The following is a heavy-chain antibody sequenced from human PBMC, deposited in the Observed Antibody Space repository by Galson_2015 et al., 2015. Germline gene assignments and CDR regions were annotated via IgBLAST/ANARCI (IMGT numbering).Heavy chain of an antibody. CDR1: GFIFSSYA. CDR3: ARSHDYVDYWLGYFDS. CDR2: ISYNGNNI. J-gene: IGHJ4*02. Sequence: SLRLSCAASGFIFSSYAMHWVRQAPGKGLEWVTVISYNGNNIYYADSVKGRFAISRDNSKNTVYLQMNSLRAEDTAVYYCARSHDYVDYWLGYFDSWGQGTLVTVSS. V-gene: IGHV3-30*09. D-gene: IGHD4-17*01.